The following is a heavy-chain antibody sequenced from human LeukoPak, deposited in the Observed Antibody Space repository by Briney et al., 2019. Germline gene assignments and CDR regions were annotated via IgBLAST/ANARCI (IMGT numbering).Heavy chain of an antibody. Sequence: GGSLRLSSAASGFTFTTYWMSWVRQAPGKGLEWVANIKPDGSDKYYLDSVKGRFTISRDNVKNSLYLQMNSLRAEDTAVYYCARARYCTDSHCYLDYWGRGTPVTVSS. CDR1: GFTFTTYW. D-gene: IGHD2-8*02. CDR3: ARARYCTDSHCYLDY. J-gene: IGHJ4*02. CDR2: IKPDGSDK. V-gene: IGHV3-7*01.